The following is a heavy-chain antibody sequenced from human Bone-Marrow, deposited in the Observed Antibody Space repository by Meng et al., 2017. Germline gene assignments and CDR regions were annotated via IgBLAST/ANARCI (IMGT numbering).Heavy chain of an antibody. CDR2: ISGSGGST. J-gene: IGHJ4*02. CDR1: GFTFSSYA. Sequence: GESLKISCAASGFTFSSYAMSWVRQAPGKGLEWVSAISGSGGSTYYADSVKGRFTISRDNSKNTMYPQMNSLRAEDTAVYYCASWLRVDPDYWGQGTLVTVSS. D-gene: IGHD5-12*01. CDR3: ASWLRVDPDY. V-gene: IGHV3-23*01.